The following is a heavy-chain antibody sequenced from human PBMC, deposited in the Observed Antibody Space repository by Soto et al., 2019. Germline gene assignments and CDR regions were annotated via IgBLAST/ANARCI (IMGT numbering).Heavy chain of an antibody. D-gene: IGHD5-12*01. J-gene: IGHJ6*02. CDR1: GYSLTSYW. CDR2: IYPGDSDT. CDR3: ARHSSVEMATISSYYYGMDV. Sequence: GESLKISCKGSGYSLTSYWIGWVCQMPGKGLEWMGIIYPGDSDTRYSPSFQGQVTISADKSISTAYLQWSSLKASDTAMYYCARHSSVEMATISSYYYGMDVWGQGTTVTVSS. V-gene: IGHV5-51*01.